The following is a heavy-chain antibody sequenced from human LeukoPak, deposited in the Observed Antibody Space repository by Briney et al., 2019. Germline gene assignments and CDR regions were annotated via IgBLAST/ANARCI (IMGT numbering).Heavy chain of an antibody. J-gene: IGHJ4*02. V-gene: IGHV1-18*01. CDR2: ISAYNGNT. Sequence: ASVKVSCKASGYTFTSYGISWVRQAPGQGLEWMGWISAYNGNTNYAQKVQGRVTMTTDTSTSTAYMELRSLRSDDTAVYFCARERDTALAPYLDYWGQGTLLTVSS. D-gene: IGHD5-18*01. CDR1: GYTFTSYG. CDR3: ARERDTALAPYLDY.